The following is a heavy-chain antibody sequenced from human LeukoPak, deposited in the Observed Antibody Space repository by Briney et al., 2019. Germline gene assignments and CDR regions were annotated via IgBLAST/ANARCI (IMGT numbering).Heavy chain of an antibody. CDR3: ARDRGPSTRFDL. J-gene: IGHJ2*01. CDR1: GGSVSSGSYY. CDR2: IYYSGST. Sequence: ASQTLSLTCTVSGGSVSSGSYYWSWIRQPPGKGLEWIGYIYYSGSTNYNPSLKSRVTISVDTSKNQFSLKLSSVTAADTAVYYCARDRGPSTRFDLWGRGTLVTVSS. V-gene: IGHV4-61*01. D-gene: IGHD3-10*01.